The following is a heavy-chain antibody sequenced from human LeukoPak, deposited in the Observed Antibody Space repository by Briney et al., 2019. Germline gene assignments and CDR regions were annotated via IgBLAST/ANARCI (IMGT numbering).Heavy chain of an antibody. CDR2: IYYSGST. Sequence: SETLSLTCTASGGSISSSSYYWGWIRQPPGKGLEWIGSIYYSGSTYYNPSLKSRVTISVDTSKNQFSLKLSSVTAADTAVYYCARQGDSSGYYYGDAFDIWGQGTMVTVSS. J-gene: IGHJ3*02. CDR1: GGSISSSSYY. D-gene: IGHD3-22*01. CDR3: ARQGDSSGYYYGDAFDI. V-gene: IGHV4-39*01.